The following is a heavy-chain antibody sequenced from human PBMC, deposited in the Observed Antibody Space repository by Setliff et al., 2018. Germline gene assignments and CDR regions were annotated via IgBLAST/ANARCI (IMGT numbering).Heavy chain of an antibody. D-gene: IGHD3-9*01. J-gene: IGHJ6*03. V-gene: IGHV4-39*01. CDR2: IYNSGTT. CDR1: GDSISNTGYY. Sequence: SETLSLTCIVAGDSISNTGYYWGWIRQPPGKGLEWIGRIYNSGTTYYSPALTSRVTISVDTSRNKFSLRLNSVTAADTAVYYCARLPKIVTGYYGSHYYCYMDVWGKGTTVTFSS. CDR3: ARLPKIVTGYYGSHYYCYMDV.